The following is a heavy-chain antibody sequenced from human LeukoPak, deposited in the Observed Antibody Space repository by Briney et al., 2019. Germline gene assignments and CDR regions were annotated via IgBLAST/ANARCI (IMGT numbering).Heavy chain of an antibody. Sequence: GASVKVSCKASGYTFTGYYMHWVRQTPGQGLEWMGWINPNSGGTNYAQKFQGRVTMTRDTSISTAYMELSRLRSDDTAVYYCARANGRSLDTAIDYWGQGTLVTVSS. CDR3: ARANGRSLDTAIDY. J-gene: IGHJ4*02. V-gene: IGHV1-2*02. D-gene: IGHD5-18*01. CDR2: INPNSGGT. CDR1: GYTFTGYY.